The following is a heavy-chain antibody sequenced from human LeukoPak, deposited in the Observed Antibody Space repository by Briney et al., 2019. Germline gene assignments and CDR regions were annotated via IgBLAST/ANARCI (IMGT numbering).Heavy chain of an antibody. D-gene: IGHD3-22*01. V-gene: IGHV1-2*06. CDR3: ARDYYDSSGEYAFDI. Sequence: ASVKVSCKASGYTFTGYYMHWVRQAPGQGLEWMGRINPNSGGTNYEQKFQGRVTMTRDTSISTAYMELSRLRSDDTAVYYCARDYYDSSGEYAFDIWGQGTMVTVSS. J-gene: IGHJ3*02. CDR1: GYTFTGYY. CDR2: INPNSGGT.